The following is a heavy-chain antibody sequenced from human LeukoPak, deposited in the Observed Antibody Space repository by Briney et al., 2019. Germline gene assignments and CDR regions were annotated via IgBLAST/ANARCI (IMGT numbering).Heavy chain of an antibody. CDR3: AKKIYDSSGYYFDY. V-gene: IGHV3-30*18. Sequence: GGSLRLSCIGSEFTFNKYWMNWVRQAPGKGLEWVAVISYDGSNKYYADSVKGRFTISRDNSKNTLYLQMNSLRAEDTAVYYCAKKIYDSSGYYFDYWGQGTLVTVSS. J-gene: IGHJ4*02. D-gene: IGHD3-22*01. CDR1: EFTFNKYW. CDR2: ISYDGSNK.